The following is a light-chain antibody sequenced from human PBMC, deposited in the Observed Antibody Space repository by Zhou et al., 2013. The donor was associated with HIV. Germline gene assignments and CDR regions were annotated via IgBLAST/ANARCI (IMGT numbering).Light chain of an antibody. J-gene: IGKJ4*01. V-gene: IGKV1-12*01. CDR1: QTISNW. CDR3: QQYKSFPPT. CDR2: AAS. Sequence: DVQMTQSPSSVSASVGDRVVITCRASQTISNWLAWYQQKPGKAPSLLIYAASTLQSGVASRFSGSGSETEFTLTISGLQSEDFATYFCQQYKSFPPTFGGGTRLEIK.